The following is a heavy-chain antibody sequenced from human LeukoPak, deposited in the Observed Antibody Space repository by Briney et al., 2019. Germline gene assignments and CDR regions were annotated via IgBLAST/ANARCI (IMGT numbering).Heavy chain of an antibody. Sequence: GSLRLSCAASGFTVSSNYMSWVRQAPGKGLEWVSVIYSGGSTYYADSVKGRFTISRDNSKNTLYLQMNSLRAEDTAVYCCASLRFLEWSPDGMDVWGQGTTVTVSS. CDR3: ASLRFLEWSPDGMDV. J-gene: IGHJ6*02. CDR1: GFTVSSNY. D-gene: IGHD3-3*01. V-gene: IGHV3-66*02. CDR2: IYSGGST.